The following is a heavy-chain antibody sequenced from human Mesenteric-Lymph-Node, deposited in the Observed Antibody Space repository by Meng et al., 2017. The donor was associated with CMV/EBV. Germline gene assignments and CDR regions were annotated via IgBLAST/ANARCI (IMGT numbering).Heavy chain of an antibody. CDR2: ISYDGSNK. CDR1: GFTFSSYA. V-gene: IGHV3-30-3*01. J-gene: IGHJ4*02. D-gene: IGHD6-13*01. CDR3: ARHDTYSSPEDY. Sequence: GESLKISCAASGFTFSSYAMHWVRQAPGKGLEWVAVISYDGSNKYYADSVKGRFTISRDNSKNTLYLQMNSLRAEDTAVYYCARHDTYSSPEDYWGQGTLVTVSS.